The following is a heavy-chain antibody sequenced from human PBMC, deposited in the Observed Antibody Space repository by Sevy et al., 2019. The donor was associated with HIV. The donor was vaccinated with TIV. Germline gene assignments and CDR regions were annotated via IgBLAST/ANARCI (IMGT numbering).Heavy chain of an antibody. J-gene: IGHJ4*02. Sequence: GGSLRLSCTSSGFTFGDYAMSWIRQAPGKGLEWVAFIRRNSHEPYGGTTEYAASVKGRLTISRDDSKSIAYLQMNSLKTEDTAVYYCTRPLATADTPEYFFDYWGQGILVTVSS. D-gene: IGHD5-12*01. V-gene: IGHV3-49*03. CDR1: GFTFGDYA. CDR3: TRPLATADTPEYFFDY. CDR2: IRRNSHEPYGGTT.